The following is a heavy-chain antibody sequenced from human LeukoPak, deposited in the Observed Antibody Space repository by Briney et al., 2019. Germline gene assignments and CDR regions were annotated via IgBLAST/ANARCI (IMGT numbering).Heavy chain of an antibody. J-gene: IGHJ4*02. Sequence: ASVKVSCKASGYAFTGFLIPWGRQAPGQGLGWMGRFNPYIGDTNSAKKFQGRVTMTRDTTITTTNLDLSSLIPADPAVYFFSIVQGRRTRSWYTGYWGEGTQVTVPS. V-gene: IGHV1-2*06. CDR1: GYAFTGFL. D-gene: IGHD6-13*01. CDR2: FNPYIGDT. CDR3: SIVQGRRTRSWYTGY.